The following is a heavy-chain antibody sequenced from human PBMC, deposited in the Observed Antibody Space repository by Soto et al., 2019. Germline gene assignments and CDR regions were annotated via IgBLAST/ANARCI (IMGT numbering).Heavy chain of an antibody. CDR1: DASITGSSY. D-gene: IGHD2-15*01. V-gene: IGHV4-4*07. Sequence: QVQLQESGPGLMKPSETLSLTCTVSDASITGSSYWSWIRQPAGKGLEWIGRFSLSGTTNYNPSLRGRVTMSSDVSKNQFSLRLTSVTAADTALYYCARGMTPLGAPSWYYFGSWGQGTLVTVSS. CDR2: FSLSGTT. CDR3: ARGMTPLGAPSWYYFGS. J-gene: IGHJ4*02.